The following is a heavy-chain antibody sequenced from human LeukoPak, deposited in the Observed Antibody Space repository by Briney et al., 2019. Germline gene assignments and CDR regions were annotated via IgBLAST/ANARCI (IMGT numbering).Heavy chain of an antibody. Sequence: GGSLRLSCAASGFTFSSYGMHWVRQAPGKGLEWVAFIRYDGSNKYYADSVKGRFTISRDNSKNTLYLQMNSLRAEDTAVYYCARDRKAGSYYYYMDVWGKGTTVTVSS. CDR3: ARDRKAGSYYYYMDV. V-gene: IGHV3-30*02. J-gene: IGHJ6*03. CDR2: IRYDGSNK. CDR1: GFTFSSYG.